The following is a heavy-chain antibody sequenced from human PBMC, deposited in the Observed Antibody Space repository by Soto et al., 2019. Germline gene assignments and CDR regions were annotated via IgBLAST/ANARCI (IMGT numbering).Heavy chain of an antibody. V-gene: IGHV4-59*01. D-gene: IGHD2-2*01. CDR2: IYYSGST. CDR3: ARREKRVAMPSGY. Sequence: QVQLQASGPGLVKPSETLSLTCTVSGGSISSYYWSWIRQPPGKGLEWIGYIYYSGSTNYNPSLTSRVTISVDTSKNQFALQLSCVTAADTAVYYCARREKRVAMPSGYWGPATLVTVSS. CDR1: GGSISSYY. J-gene: IGHJ4*02.